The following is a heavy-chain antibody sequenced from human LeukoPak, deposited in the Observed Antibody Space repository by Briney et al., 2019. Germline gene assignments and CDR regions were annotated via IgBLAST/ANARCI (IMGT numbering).Heavy chain of an antibody. Sequence: SSETLSLTCTVSGSSISSYYWSWIRQPAGKGLEWIGRIYTSGSTNYNPSLKSRVTMSVDTFKNQFSLKLSSVTAADTAVYYCARDVLRFLEWSPGYYYYGMDVWGQGTTVTVSS. CDR1: GSSISSYY. CDR3: ARDVLRFLEWSPGYYYYGMDV. D-gene: IGHD3-3*01. CDR2: IYTSGST. J-gene: IGHJ6*02. V-gene: IGHV4-4*07.